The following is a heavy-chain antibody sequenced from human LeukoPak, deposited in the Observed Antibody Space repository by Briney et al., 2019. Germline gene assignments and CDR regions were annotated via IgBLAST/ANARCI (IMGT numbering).Heavy chain of an antibody. CDR2: IYYSGST. D-gene: IGHD1-14*01. Sequence: SETLSLTCTVSGGSISSGDYYWNWIRQHPGKGLEWIGYIYYSGSTNYNPSLKNRVTISADTSKNQFSLKLSSVTAADTAVYYCARTDLTEDSEYWGLGTLVTVSS. V-gene: IGHV4-61*08. CDR1: GGSISSGDYY. J-gene: IGHJ4*02. CDR3: ARTDLTEDSEY.